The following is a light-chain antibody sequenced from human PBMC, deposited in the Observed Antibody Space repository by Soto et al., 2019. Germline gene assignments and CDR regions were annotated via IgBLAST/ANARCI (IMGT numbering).Light chain of an antibody. J-gene: IGKJ2*01. CDR2: DAS. V-gene: IGKV3D-20*01. CDR3: QHYVTSPYT. Sequence: EIVLTQSPATLSLSPGEGATLSCGASQSISSSYLAWYQQKPGLAPRLLIYDASSRATGIPDRFSGSGSGTDFTLTISRLEPEDFAVYYCQHYVTSPYTFGQGTQLEIK. CDR1: QSISSSY.